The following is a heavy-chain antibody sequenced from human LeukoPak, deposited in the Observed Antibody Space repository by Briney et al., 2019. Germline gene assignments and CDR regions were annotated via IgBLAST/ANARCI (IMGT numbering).Heavy chain of an antibody. J-gene: IGHJ4*02. Sequence: ESGPTLVNPTQTLTLTCTFSGLSGRTGGGGVGWIRQRPGKALEWLSRIYWDGDKRYSPSLTSRLTITKDTSKIQVVLTITNMDPVDTATYYCAHRPFFGGLPFDSWGQGTLVTVSS. V-gene: IGHV2-5*02. CDR1: GLSGRTGGGG. D-gene: IGHD3-10*01. CDR2: IYWDGDK. CDR3: AHRPFFGGLPFDS.